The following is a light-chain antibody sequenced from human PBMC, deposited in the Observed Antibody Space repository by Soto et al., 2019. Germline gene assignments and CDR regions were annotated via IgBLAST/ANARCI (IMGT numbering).Light chain of an antibody. CDR2: EVS. CDR1: QSLLNSNGKTY. Sequence: IVMTQTPLFLSVTPGQPASISCKSTQSLLNSNGKTYLCWYLQKPGQPPRLLMYEVSRRFSGVPDRFSGSGSGTDFTLRISRVETEDVVVYYCLQGEQVPPTFGQGTKLEIK. CDR3: LQGEQVPPT. J-gene: IGKJ2*01. V-gene: IGKV2-29*03.